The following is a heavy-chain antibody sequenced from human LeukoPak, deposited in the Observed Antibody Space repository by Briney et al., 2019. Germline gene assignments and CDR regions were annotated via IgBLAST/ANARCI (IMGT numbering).Heavy chain of an antibody. J-gene: IGHJ4*02. Sequence: GGSLRLSCAASGFTFSNYWMTWVRQAPGKGLEWVAHINQDGSKEYYMDSVKARFTISRDNAKNSLSLQMNSLRAEDTAAYYCVRGGGVSGYDLLDYWGQGTLVTVSS. CDR3: VRGGGVSGYDLLDY. V-gene: IGHV3-7*01. D-gene: IGHD5-12*01. CDR1: GFTFSNYW. CDR2: INQDGSKE.